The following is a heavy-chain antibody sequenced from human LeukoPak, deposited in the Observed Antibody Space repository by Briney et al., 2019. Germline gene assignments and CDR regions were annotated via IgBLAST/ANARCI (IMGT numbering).Heavy chain of an antibody. J-gene: IGHJ5*02. CDR3: AKDRGSGWYNNWFDP. CDR2: IRYDGSNK. D-gene: IGHD6-19*01. Sequence: PGGSLRLSCAASGFTFSNYGMHWVRQAPGKGLEWVAFIRYDGSNKYYADSVKGRFTISRDNAKNSLYLQMNSLRAEDTALYYCAKDRGSGWYNNWFDPWGQGTLVTVSS. V-gene: IGHV3-30*02. CDR1: GFTFSNYG.